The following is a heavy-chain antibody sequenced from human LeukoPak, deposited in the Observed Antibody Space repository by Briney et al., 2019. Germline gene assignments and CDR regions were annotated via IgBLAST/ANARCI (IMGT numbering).Heavy chain of an antibody. CDR3: ARGVGCSGGSCYSGWFDR. CDR2: MNPNSGNT. D-gene: IGHD2-15*01. V-gene: IGHV1-8*01. CDR1: GYTFTSYD. J-gene: IGHJ5*02. Sequence: ASVKVSCKASGYTFTSYDINWVRQATGHGLEWMGWMNPNSGNTGYAQKFQGRVTMARNTSISTAYMELSSLRSEDTAVYYCARGVGCSGGSCYSGWFDRWGQGTLVTVSS.